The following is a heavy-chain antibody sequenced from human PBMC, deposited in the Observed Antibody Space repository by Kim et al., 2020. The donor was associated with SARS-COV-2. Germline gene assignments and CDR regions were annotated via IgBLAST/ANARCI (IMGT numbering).Heavy chain of an antibody. CDR3: VRDRMGGAFDM. J-gene: IGHJ3*02. Sequence: GGSLRLSCATSGFTFSAYDMNWVRQAPVKGLEWLSFITKSCTTIYDADSVEGRFTISRDNAKNTLFLQMNSLRDDDTALYYCVRDRMGGAFDMWCQGTVVPVSS. D-gene: IGHD3-16*01. CDR1: GFTFSAYD. CDR2: ITKSCTTI. V-gene: IGHV3-48*02.